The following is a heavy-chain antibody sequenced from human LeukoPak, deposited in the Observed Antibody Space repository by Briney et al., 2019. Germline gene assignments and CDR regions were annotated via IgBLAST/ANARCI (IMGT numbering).Heavy chain of an antibody. Sequence: MASETLSLTCTVSGGSISSSSYYWSWIRQPPGKGLEWIGYIYYSGSTNYNPSLKSRVTISVDTSKNQFSLKLSSVTAADTAVYYCARGYVDFRVEGRYFHSWGQGTLDTVSS. CDR2: IYYSGST. CDR3: ARGYVDFRVEGRYFHS. V-gene: IGHV4-61*01. J-gene: IGHJ4*02. D-gene: IGHD4-17*01. CDR1: GGSISSSSYY.